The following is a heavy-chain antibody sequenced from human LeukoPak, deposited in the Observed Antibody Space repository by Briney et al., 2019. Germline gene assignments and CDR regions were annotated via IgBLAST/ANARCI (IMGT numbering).Heavy chain of an antibody. Sequence: GGSLRLSCAASGFSFSNYAMGWVRQAPGKGLEWVSSISGSGDSTYYADSVKGRFTISRDNSKNTLYLQMNSLRPEDTAVYYCVRGRYCSSTSCYIDYWGQGTLVTVSS. J-gene: IGHJ4*02. CDR1: GFSFSNYA. CDR2: ISGSGDST. CDR3: VRGRYCSSTSCYIDY. V-gene: IGHV3-23*01. D-gene: IGHD2-2*02.